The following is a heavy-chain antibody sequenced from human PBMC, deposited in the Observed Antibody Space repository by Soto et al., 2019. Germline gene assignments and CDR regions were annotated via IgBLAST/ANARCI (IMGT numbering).Heavy chain of an antibody. J-gene: IGHJ4*02. CDR3: ARERSFGADY. CDR1: GYTFTSYD. V-gene: IGHV1-8*01. Sequence: QVQLVQSGAEVKKPGASVKVSCKASGYTFTSYDINWVRQATGQGLEWMGWMNPNSGNTGYAQKFQGRVTMTRNTTTPPVYMELSILRSDDKAVYYWARERSFGADYWGQGTLVTVSS. CDR2: MNPNSGNT. D-gene: IGHD3-16*01.